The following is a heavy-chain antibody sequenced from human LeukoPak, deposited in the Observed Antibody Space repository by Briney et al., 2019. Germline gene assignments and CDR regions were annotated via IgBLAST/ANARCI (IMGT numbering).Heavy chain of an antibody. D-gene: IGHD6-19*01. V-gene: IGHV1-69*13. J-gene: IGHJ4*02. CDR2: IIPIFGTA. Sequence: SVKVSCKASGGTFSSYAISWVRQAPGQGLEWMGGIIPIFGTANYAQKSQGRVTITADESTSTAYMELSSLRSEDTAVYYCARDSGSGWFPSYWGQGTLVTVPS. CDR3: ARDSGSGWFPSY. CDR1: GGTFSSYA.